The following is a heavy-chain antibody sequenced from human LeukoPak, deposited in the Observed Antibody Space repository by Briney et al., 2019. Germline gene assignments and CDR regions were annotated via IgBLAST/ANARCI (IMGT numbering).Heavy chain of an antibody. CDR1: GGSFSGYY. CDR3: ARSEELGYCTNGVCYPFDY. J-gene: IGHJ4*02. CDR2: INHSGST. V-gene: IGHV4-34*01. D-gene: IGHD2-8*01. Sequence: SETLSLTCAVYGGSFSGYYWSWIRQPPGKGLEWIGEINHSGSTNYNPSLKSRVTISVDTSKNQFSLKLSSVTAADTAVYYCARSEELGYCTNGVCYPFDYWGQGTLVTVSS.